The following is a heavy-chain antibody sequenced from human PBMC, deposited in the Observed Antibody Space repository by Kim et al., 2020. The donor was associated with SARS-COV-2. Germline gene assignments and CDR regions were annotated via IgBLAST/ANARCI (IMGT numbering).Heavy chain of an antibody. CDR2: ISYDGSNK. J-gene: IGHJ4*02. V-gene: IGHV3-30-3*01. CDR3: ARADCSSTSCWQWIAQPRPADY. CDR1: GFTFSSYA. Sequence: GGSLRLSCAASGFTFSSYAMHWVRQAPGKGLEWVAVISYDGSNKYYADSVKGRFTISRDNSKNTLYLQMNSLRAEDTAVYYCARADCSSTSCWQWIAQPRPADYWGQGTLVTVSS. D-gene: IGHD2-2*01.